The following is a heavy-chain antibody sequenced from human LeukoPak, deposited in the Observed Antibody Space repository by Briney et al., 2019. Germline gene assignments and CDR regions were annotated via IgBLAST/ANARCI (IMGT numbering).Heavy chain of an antibody. D-gene: IGHD1-26*01. CDR1: GFTFRDYG. Sequence: GGSLRLSCAASGFTFRDYGMQWVRQAPGKGLEWVAVISYEASTTYYADSVKGRFTISRDNSRNTLSLQMNGLRPEDTAVYYCAKEGPGNYYSAYFDSWGQGTLVTVSS. CDR3: AKEGPGNYYSAYFDS. V-gene: IGHV3-30*18. J-gene: IGHJ4*02. CDR2: ISYEASTT.